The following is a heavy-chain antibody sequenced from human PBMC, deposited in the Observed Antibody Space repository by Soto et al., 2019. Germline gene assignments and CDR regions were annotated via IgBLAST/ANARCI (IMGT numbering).Heavy chain of an antibody. CDR1: GYTFTSYG. Sequence: RASVKVSCKASGYTFTSYGISWVRQAPGQGLEWMGWISAYNGNTNYAQKLQGRVTMTTDTSTSTAYMELRSLRSDDTAVYYCARVTYYYDSSGYSPIFDYWGQGTLVTVSS. V-gene: IGHV1-18*04. J-gene: IGHJ4*02. CDR2: ISAYNGNT. D-gene: IGHD3-22*01. CDR3: ARVTYYYDSSGYSPIFDY.